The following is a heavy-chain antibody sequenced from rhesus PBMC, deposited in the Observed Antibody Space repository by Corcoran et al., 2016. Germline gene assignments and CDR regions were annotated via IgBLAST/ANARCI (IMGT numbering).Heavy chain of an antibody. CDR2: INGNRGSP. CDR1: GGSFSSYW. Sequence: QVQLQESGPGLVKPSETLSLTCAVSGGSFSSYWWSWIRQPPGKGLEWIGEINGNRGSPNDNPSLKSRVTISKDASKNQFSLKLSAVTAADTAVYYCARDGVAAAGTYYFDYWGQGVLVTVSS. D-gene: IGHD6-31*01. J-gene: IGHJ4*01. V-gene: IGHV4-80*01. CDR3: ARDGVAAAGTYYFDY.